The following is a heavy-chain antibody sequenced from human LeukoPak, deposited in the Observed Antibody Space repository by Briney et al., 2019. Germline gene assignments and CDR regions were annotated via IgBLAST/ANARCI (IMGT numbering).Heavy chain of an antibody. J-gene: IGHJ4*01. D-gene: IGHD3-3*01. CDR3: ARASTIFGANTHLDH. V-gene: IGHV3-23*01. Sequence: GGSLRLFCVGSAFTFSSYAMSWVRQAPGKGLEWVSAIFGSGTNTYYADSVKGRFTISRDNSKNTVYLQMNSLRADDTAVYYCARASTIFGANTHLDHWGQGTLVTVSS. CDR1: AFTFSSYA. CDR2: IFGSGTNT.